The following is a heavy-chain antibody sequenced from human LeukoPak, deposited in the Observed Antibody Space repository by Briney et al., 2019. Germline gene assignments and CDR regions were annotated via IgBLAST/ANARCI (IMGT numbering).Heavy chain of an antibody. D-gene: IGHD3-22*01. CDR3: ARDPINTMIVVASFYY. CDR1: GGTFSSYA. J-gene: IGHJ4*02. V-gene: IGHV1-69*01. Sequence: GASVKVSCKASGGTFSSYAISWVRQAPGQGLEWMGGIIPISGTANYAQKFQGRVTITADESTSTAYMELSSLRSEDTAVYYCARDPINTMIVVASFYYWGQGTLVTVSS. CDR2: IIPISGTA.